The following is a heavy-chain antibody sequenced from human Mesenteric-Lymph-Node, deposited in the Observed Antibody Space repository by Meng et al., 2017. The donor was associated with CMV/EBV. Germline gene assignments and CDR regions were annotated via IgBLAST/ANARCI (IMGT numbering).Heavy chain of an antibody. CDR3: ARDQVGASFADS. D-gene: IGHD1-26*01. CDR1: GFTFSDYY. J-gene: IGHJ4*02. V-gene: IGHV3-11*04. CDR2: ISSSGSTI. Sequence: GESLKISCAASGFTFSDYYMSWIRQAPGKGLEWVSYISSSGSTIYYADSVKGRFTISRDNAKNSLYLQMNSLRADDTAVYYCARDQVGASFADSWGQGTLVTVSS.